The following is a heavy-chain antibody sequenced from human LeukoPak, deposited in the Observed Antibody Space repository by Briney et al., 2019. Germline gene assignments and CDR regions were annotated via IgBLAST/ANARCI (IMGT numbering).Heavy chain of an antibody. Sequence: GASVKVSCKASGYTFTSFGISWVRQAPGQGLEWMGWISPYHGNTNYAQNLQGRVTMTTDTSTSTAYMELRSLRSDDTAVYYCARVASSSLTGYYPYFDYWGQGTLVTVSS. V-gene: IGHV1-18*01. CDR3: ARVASSSLTGYYPYFDY. CDR1: GYTFTSFG. J-gene: IGHJ4*02. D-gene: IGHD3-9*01. CDR2: ISPYHGNT.